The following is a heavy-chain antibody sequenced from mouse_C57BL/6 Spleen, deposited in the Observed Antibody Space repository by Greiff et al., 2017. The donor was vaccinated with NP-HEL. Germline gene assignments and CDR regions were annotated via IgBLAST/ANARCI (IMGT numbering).Heavy chain of an antibody. V-gene: IGHV7-3*01. D-gene: IGHD2-3*01. J-gene: IGHJ2*01. CDR2: IRNKANGYTT. CDR3: ARYNDGYYPYFDY. CDR1: GFTFTDYY. Sequence: EVMLVESGGGLVQPGGSLSLSCAASGFTFTDYYMSWVRQPPGKALEWLGFIRNKANGYTTEYSASVKGRFTISRDNSQSILYLQMNALRAEDSATYYCARYNDGYYPYFDYWGQGTTLTVSS.